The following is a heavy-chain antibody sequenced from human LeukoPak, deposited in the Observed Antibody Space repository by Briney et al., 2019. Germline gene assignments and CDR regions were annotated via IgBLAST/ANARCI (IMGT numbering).Heavy chain of an antibody. V-gene: IGHV1-3*01. J-gene: IGHJ4*02. Sequence: GASVKVSCKAFGYTFTSYAMHWVRQAPGQRLEWMGWINAGNGNTKYSQKFQGRVTITTDTSTSTAYMELGSLRSDDTAVYYCARDVGIAAAGNFDYWGQGTLVTVSS. CDR2: INAGNGNT. CDR1: GYTFTSYA. CDR3: ARDVGIAAAGNFDY. D-gene: IGHD6-13*01.